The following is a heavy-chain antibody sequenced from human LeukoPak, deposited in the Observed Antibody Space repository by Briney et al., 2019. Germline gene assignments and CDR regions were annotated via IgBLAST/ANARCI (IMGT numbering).Heavy chain of an antibody. CDR1: GFAFSTYE. CDR3: ARVGAYAAVNC. J-gene: IGHJ4*02. CDR2: ISSSGSTI. V-gene: IGHV3-48*03. D-gene: IGHD3-16*01. Sequence: PGGSLRLSCAASGFAFSTYEMNWVRQAPGKGLEWVSYISSSGSTIYYADSVKGRFTISRDNVKNSLYLQMNSLRAEDTAVYYCARVGAYAAVNCWGQGTLVTVSS.